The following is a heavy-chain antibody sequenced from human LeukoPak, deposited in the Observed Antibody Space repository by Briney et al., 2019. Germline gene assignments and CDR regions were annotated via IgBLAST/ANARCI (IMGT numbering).Heavy chain of an antibody. CDR2: ISSSGSSI. CDR1: GFTFSSFA. D-gene: IGHD2-8*02. V-gene: IGHV3-21*01. CDR3: ARGSTGQFDY. J-gene: IGHJ4*02. Sequence: GGSLRLSCAASGFTFSSFAMSWVRQSPGKGLECVSSISSSGSSIYYADSVKGRFTISRDNANNSLYLQMNSLRAEDTAVYYCARGSTGQFDYWGQGTLVTVSS.